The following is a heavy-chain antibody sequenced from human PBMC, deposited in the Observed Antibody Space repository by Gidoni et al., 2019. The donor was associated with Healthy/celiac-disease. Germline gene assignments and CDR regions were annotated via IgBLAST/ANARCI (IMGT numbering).Heavy chain of an antibody. CDR2: ISGSGGST. J-gene: IGHJ1*01. CDR1: GFTFSSYA. V-gene: IGHV3-23*01. D-gene: IGHD3-22*01. Sequence: EVQLLESGGGLVQPGGSLRLSCAAAGFTFSSYAMSWVRQAPGKGLEWVSAISGSGGSTYYADSVKGRFTISRDNSKNTLYLQMNSLRAEDTAVYYCAKDIVDITMIPRVQHWGQGTLVTVSS. CDR3: AKDIVDITMIPRVQH.